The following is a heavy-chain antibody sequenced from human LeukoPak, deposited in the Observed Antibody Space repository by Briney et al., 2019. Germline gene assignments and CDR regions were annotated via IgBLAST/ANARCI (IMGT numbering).Heavy chain of an antibody. V-gene: IGHV3-30*18. J-gene: IGHJ4*02. CDR3: AKNYYYDSSGAFDY. CDR2: ISHDGSDK. Sequence: GGSLRLSCAASGFTFSSYGMHWVRRAPGKGLEWVTFISHDGSDKYYADSVKGRFTISRDNSKNTLYLQMNSLRAEDTAVYYCAKNYYYDSSGAFDYWGQGTLVTVSS. CDR1: GFTFSSYG. D-gene: IGHD3-22*01.